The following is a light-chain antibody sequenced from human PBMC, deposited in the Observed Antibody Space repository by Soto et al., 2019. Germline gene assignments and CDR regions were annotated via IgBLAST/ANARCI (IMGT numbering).Light chain of an antibody. V-gene: IGLV4-60*02. Sequence: QAVVTQSSSASASLGSSVKLTCTLSSGHSSYIIAWHQQQPGKAPRYLMKLEGSGSYNKGSGVPDRFSGSSSGADRYLTISNLQFEDEADYYSETWDSNTQVFGGGTKLTVL. J-gene: IGLJ3*02. CDR1: SGHSSYI. CDR2: LEGSGSY. CDR3: ETWDSNTQV.